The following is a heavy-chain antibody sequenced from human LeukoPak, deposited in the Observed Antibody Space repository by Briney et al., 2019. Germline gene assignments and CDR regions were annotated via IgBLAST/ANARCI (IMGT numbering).Heavy chain of an antibody. CDR1: GFTVSSNY. J-gene: IGHJ4*02. CDR2: IYSGGST. CDR3: ARSTRRYFDY. D-gene: IGHD2-15*01. Sequence: GGSLRLSCAASGFTVSSNYMSWLRQAPGKGLEWVSVIYSGGSTYYADSVKSRFTISRDNSKNTLYLQMNSLRAEDTAVYYCARSTRRYFDYWGQGTLVTVSS. V-gene: IGHV3-53*01.